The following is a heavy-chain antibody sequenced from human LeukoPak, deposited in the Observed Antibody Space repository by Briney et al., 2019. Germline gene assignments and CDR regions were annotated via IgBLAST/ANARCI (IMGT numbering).Heavy chain of an antibody. J-gene: IGHJ4*02. CDR1: GYTFTSNY. V-gene: IGHV1-46*01. CDR3: ARDQEGFDY. CDR2: IYPRDGST. Sequence: ASVKVSCKASGYTFTSNYIHWVRQAPGQGLEWMGMIYPRDGSTSYAQKFQGRVTVTRDTSMSTVHMELSGLRSEDTAVYYCARDQEGFDYWGQGTLVTVSS.